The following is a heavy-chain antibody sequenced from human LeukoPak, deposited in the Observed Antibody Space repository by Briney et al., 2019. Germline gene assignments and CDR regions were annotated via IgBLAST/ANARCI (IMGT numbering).Heavy chain of an antibody. CDR1: GGSISSSSYY. V-gene: IGHV4-39*01. D-gene: IGHD4-17*01. CDR2: IYYSGST. CDR3: ARTYGDFQYFDY. Sequence: PSETLSLTCTVSGGSISSSSYYWGWIRQPPGKGLEWIGSIYYSGSTYYNPSLKSRVTISVDTSKNQFSLKLSSVTAADTAVYYCARTYGDFQYFDYWGQGTLVPVSS. J-gene: IGHJ4*02.